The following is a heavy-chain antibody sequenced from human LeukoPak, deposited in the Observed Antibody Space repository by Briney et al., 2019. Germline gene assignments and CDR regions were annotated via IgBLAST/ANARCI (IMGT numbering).Heavy chain of an antibody. CDR2: IYYSGST. J-gene: IGHJ4*02. Sequence: SETLSLTCTVSGGSISSYYWSWIRQPPGKGLEWIGNIYYSGSTYYNPSLKSRVTISVDTSKNQFSLKLSSVTAADTAVYYCARVGPGVWFDYWGQGTLVTVS. CDR3: ARVGPGVWFDY. V-gene: IGHV4-30-4*01. CDR1: GGSISSYY. D-gene: IGHD3-16*01.